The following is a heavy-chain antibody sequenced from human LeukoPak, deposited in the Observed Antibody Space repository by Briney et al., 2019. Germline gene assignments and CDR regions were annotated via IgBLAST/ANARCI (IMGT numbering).Heavy chain of an antibody. CDR3: AKGASASRHFDY. Sequence: PGGSLRLSCAASGFTFSNCAMNWVRQAPGKGLDLVSDISASGGSTNYADAVKSRFTISRDNSKNTLYLQMNSLRAEDAAVYYCAKGASASRHFDYWGQGTLVTVSS. D-gene: IGHD1-26*01. CDR2: ISASGGST. J-gene: IGHJ4*02. CDR1: GFTFSNCA. V-gene: IGHV3-23*01.